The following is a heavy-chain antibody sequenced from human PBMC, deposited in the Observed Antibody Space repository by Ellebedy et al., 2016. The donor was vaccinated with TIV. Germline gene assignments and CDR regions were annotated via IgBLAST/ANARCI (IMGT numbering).Heavy chain of an antibody. V-gene: IGHV1-69*13. CDR2: IIPIFGTA. D-gene: IGHD3-10*01. Sequence: SVKVSXXASGGTFSSYAISWVRQAPGQGLEWMGGIIPIFGTANYAQKFQGRVTITADESTSTAYMELSSLRSEDTAVYYCAAFGYYYYYGMDVWGQGTTVTVSS. CDR1: GGTFSSYA. J-gene: IGHJ6*02. CDR3: AAFGYYYYYGMDV.